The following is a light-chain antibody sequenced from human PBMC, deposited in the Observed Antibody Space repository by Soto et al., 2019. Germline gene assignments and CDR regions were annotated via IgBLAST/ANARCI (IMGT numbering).Light chain of an antibody. CDR2: GAS. CDR1: QSVSSN. V-gene: IGKV3-15*01. J-gene: IGKJ5*01. Sequence: EIVVTKSAATLSVSPXERATLSCRASQSVSSNLAWYQQKPRQAPRLLIYGASTRATGIPARFSGSGSGTEFTLTISILQSEDFAVYCCQQYKNWPLFGQGTRLEI. CDR3: QQYKNWPL.